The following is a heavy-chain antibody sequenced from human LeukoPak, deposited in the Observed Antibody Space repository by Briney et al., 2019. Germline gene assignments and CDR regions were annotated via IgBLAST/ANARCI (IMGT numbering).Heavy chain of an antibody. D-gene: IGHD3-22*01. CDR2: IYYSGST. V-gene: IGHV4-59*02. J-gene: IGHJ4*02. Sequence: SETLSLTCTVSGGSVTTYYWNWIRQPPGKGLEWIGCIYYSGSTNYNPSLKSGVTISVDTSKNQFSLKLSSVTAADTAVYYSARSYDSSAYYLDYWGQGTLVTVSS. CDR1: GGSVTTYY. CDR3: ARSYDSSAYYLDY.